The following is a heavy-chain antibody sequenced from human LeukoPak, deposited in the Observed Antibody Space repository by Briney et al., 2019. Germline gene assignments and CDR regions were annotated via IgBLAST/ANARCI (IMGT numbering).Heavy chain of an antibody. CDR3: ARDSDDILTGYGWA. CDR2: ISSSGSTI. J-gene: IGHJ5*02. CDR1: GFTFSDYY. V-gene: IGHV3-11*01. D-gene: IGHD3-9*01. Sequence: GGSLRLSCAASGFTFSDYYMSWIRQAPGKGLEWVSYISSSGSTIYYADSVKGRFAISRDNAKNSLYLQMNSLRAEDTAVYYCARDSDDILTGYGWAWGQGTLVTVSS.